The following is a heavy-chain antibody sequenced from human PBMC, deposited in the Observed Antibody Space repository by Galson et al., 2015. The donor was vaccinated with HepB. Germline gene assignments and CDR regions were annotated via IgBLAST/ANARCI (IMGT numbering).Heavy chain of an antibody. Sequence: SLRLSCAASGFSFRNQWLNWVRQAPGKGLEWVATMKHDGSEKYYVDSVKGRFTISRDNAENALYLQMNGLRAEDTAVYYCVAGTGWLPDYWGQGTLVTVSS. J-gene: IGHJ4*02. CDR3: VAGTGWLPDY. CDR2: MKHDGSEK. CDR1: GFSFRNQW. V-gene: IGHV3-7*03. D-gene: IGHD3/OR15-3a*01.